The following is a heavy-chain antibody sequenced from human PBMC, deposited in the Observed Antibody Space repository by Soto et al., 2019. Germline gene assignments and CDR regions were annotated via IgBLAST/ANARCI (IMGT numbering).Heavy chain of an antibody. CDR2: IYWDDDK. Sequence: QITLKESGPTLVKPTQTLTLTCTFSGFSLSSTRMAVGWIRQPPGKALEWLALIYWDDDKRYSPLLKSRLTITKDTSKNQVVLTMSNMDPVDTARYYCAHIVVAGLGYYFDYWGQGTLVTDSS. D-gene: IGHD6-19*01. CDR3: AHIVVAGLGYYFDY. CDR1: GFSLSSTRMA. V-gene: IGHV2-5*02. J-gene: IGHJ4*02.